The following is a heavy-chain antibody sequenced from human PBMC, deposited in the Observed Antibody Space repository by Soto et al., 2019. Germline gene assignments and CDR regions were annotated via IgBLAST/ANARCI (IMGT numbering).Heavy chain of an antibody. J-gene: IGHJ3*02. D-gene: IGHD2-21*02. Sequence: GGSLRLSCAASGFTFSSYSMNWVRQAPGKGLEWVSSISSSSSYIYYADSVKGRFTISRDNAKNSLYLQMNSLRAEDTAVYYCARAEVTKSDAFDIWGQGTMVTVSS. CDR1: GFTFSSYS. CDR2: ISSSSSYI. V-gene: IGHV3-21*01. CDR3: ARAEVTKSDAFDI.